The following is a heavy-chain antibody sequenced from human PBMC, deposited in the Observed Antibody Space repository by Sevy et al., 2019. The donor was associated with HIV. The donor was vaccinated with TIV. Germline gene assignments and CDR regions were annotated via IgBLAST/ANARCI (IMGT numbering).Heavy chain of an antibody. CDR1: GFTFSSYA. D-gene: IGHD6-13*01. V-gene: IGHV3-30-3*01. J-gene: IGHJ4*02. CDR3: ARDFAAAGTYYFDY. Sequence: GRSLRLSCAASGFTFSSYAMHWVRQAPGKGLEWVAVISYDTSNKYYADSVKGRFTISRDNSKNTLYLQMNSLRAEDTAVYYCARDFAAAGTYYFDYWGQGTLVTVSS. CDR2: ISYDTSNK.